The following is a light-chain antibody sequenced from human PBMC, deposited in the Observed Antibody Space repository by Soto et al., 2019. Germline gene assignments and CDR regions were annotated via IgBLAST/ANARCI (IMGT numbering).Light chain of an antibody. J-gene: IGLJ2*01. Sequence: ALTQPPSASGSPGQSVAISCSGTSSDVGGYNYVSWYQQHPGKAPKLMIYDVNKRPSGVPDRFFGSKSGNTASLTVSGLQAEDEADYYCVSYAGSNKPAFGGGTKVTVL. CDR3: VSYAGSNKPA. CDR1: SSDVGGYNY. V-gene: IGLV2-8*01. CDR2: DVN.